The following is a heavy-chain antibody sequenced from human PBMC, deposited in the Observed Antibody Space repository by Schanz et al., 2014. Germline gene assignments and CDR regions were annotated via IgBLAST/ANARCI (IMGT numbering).Heavy chain of an antibody. V-gene: IGHV3-74*02. D-gene: IGHD3-16*02. J-gene: IGHJ3*02. CDR3: TRSYYDFSWGSYRFRAFDT. Sequence: VQLVESGGGVVQPGRSLRLSCAAYGFTLSSYAMHWVRQVPGKGLEWVSCTNGDGTNAKYADSVKGRFTISRDNAKKTLSLQMISLRAEDTAIYFCTRSYYDFSWGSYRFRAFDTWGQGTTVIVSS. CDR1: GFTLSSYA. CDR2: TNGDGTNA.